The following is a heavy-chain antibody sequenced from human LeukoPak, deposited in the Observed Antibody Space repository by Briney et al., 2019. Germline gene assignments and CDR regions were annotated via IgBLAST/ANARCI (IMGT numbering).Heavy chain of an antibody. CDR1: GGSISSYY. J-gene: IGHJ3*02. CDR2: IYYSGST. D-gene: IGHD5-18*01. CDR3: ARSVDTSAFDI. Sequence: PSETLSLTCTVFGGSISSYYWSWIRQPPGKGLEWIGYIYYSGSTNYNPSLKSRVTISVDTSKNQFSLKLSSVTAADTAVYYCARSVDTSAFDIWGQGTMVTVSS. V-gene: IGHV4-59*01.